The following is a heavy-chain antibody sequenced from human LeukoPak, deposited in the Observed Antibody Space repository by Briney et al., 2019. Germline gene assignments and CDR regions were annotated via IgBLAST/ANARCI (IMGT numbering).Heavy chain of an antibody. D-gene: IGHD2-21*02. J-gene: IGHJ4*02. CDR2: IIPIFGTA. CDR1: GGTFSSYA. V-gene: IGHV1-69*06. Sequence: GASVKVSCKASGGTFSSYAISWVRQAPGQGLEWMGGIIPIFGTANYAQKFQGRVTITEDTSTDTVYMELSSLRSEDTAVYYCATWVTTISYFDYWGQGTLVTVSS. CDR3: ATWVTTISYFDY.